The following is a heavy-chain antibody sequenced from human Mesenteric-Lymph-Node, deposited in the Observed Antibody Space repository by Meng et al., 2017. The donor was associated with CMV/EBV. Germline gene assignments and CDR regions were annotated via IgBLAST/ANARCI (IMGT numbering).Heavy chain of an antibody. CDR2: MNPNSGNT. D-gene: IGHD3-10*01. CDR3: ARGRLTTMVRGVIDY. CDR1: GYTFNSYD. V-gene: IGHV1-8*01. Sequence: SGYTFNSYDSNWVRQATGQGLEWMGWMNPNSGNTGYAQKFQGRVTMTRNTSISTAYMELSSLRSEDTAVYYCARGRLTTMVRGVIDYWGQGTLVTVSS. J-gene: IGHJ4*02.